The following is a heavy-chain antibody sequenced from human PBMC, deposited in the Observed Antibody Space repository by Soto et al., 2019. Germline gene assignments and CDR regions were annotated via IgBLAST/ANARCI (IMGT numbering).Heavy chain of an antibody. Sequence: PGGSLRLSCAASGFTLSSYSMNWVRQAPGKGLEWVSSISSSSSYIYYADSVKGRFTVSRDNAKNSLYLQMNSLRAEDTAVYYCARVQVGVVVVAATLVHYYGMDAWGQGTTVTVSS. CDR1: GFTLSSYS. CDR2: ISSSSSYI. CDR3: ARVQVGVVVVAATLVHYYGMDA. V-gene: IGHV3-21*01. J-gene: IGHJ6*02. D-gene: IGHD2-15*01.